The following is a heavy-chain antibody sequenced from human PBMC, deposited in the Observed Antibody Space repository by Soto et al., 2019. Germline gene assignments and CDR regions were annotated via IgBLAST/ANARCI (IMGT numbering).Heavy chain of an antibody. CDR2: INPSGGST. Sequence: ASVKVSCKASGYTFTSYYMHWVRQAPGQGLEWMGIINPSGGSTIYAQKFQGRVTMTEDTSTDTAYMELSSLRSEDTAVYYCAVPYGSGYRWWFDPWGQGTLVTVSS. J-gene: IGHJ5*02. D-gene: IGHD3-10*01. V-gene: IGHV1-46*01. CDR3: AVPYGSGYRWWFDP. CDR1: GYTFTSYY.